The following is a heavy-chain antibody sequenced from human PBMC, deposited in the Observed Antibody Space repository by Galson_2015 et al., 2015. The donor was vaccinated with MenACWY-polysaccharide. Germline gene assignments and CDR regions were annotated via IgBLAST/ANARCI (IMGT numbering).Heavy chain of an antibody. V-gene: IGHV5-51*01. Sequence: QSGAEVKKPGESLTISCKASGYLFTSFAIGWVRQMPGKGLEWLGIIYPSDSDVKYNPSFQGRVTFSADRSTNTAYLQWSSLKASDSAMYYCARKDHGTGSMDVWGQGTTVTVSS. D-gene: IGHD3-10*01. CDR3: ARKDHGTGSMDV. CDR2: IYPSDSDV. CDR1: GYLFTSFA. J-gene: IGHJ6*02.